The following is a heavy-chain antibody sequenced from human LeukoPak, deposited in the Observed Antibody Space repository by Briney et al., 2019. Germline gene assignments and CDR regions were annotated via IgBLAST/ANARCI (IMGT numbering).Heavy chain of an antibody. CDR3: ARAGNSYDTGYYFDY. Sequence: PSETLSLTCSVSGGSLGNYYWTWIRQPPGKGLEWIGYVHYTGSTYSNPSLESRVTISVDTSKKQFSLKVTSVTAADTAVYYCARAGNSYDTGYYFDYWGQGTLVTVSS. CDR1: GGSLGNYY. V-gene: IGHV4-59*12. J-gene: IGHJ4*02. D-gene: IGHD3-16*01. CDR2: VHYTGST.